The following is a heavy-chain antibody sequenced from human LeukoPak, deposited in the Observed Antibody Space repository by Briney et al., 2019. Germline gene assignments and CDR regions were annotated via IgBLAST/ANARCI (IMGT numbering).Heavy chain of an antibody. V-gene: IGHV3-23*01. CDR3: AKDLKAPSY. J-gene: IGHJ1*01. CDR1: GFTFSNSA. Sequence: GGSLRLSCAASGFTFSNSAMSWVRQAPGKGLEWVSAISGSSAYYADSVKGRFTISRDNSRTTLYLQMNSLRAEDTATYYCAKDLKAPSYWGQGTLVTVSS. CDR2: ISGSSA.